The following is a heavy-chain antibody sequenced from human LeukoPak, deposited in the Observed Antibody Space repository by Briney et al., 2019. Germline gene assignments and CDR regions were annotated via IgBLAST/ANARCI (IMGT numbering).Heavy chain of an antibody. J-gene: IGHJ5*02. CDR3: ARDLLWFGEFEVDP. Sequence: SETLSLTCTVSGGSISSSSYYWGWIRQPPGKGLEWIGSINYSGSTYYNPSLKSRVTISVDTSKNQFSLKLSSVTAADTAVYHCARDLLWFGEFEVDPWGQGTLVTVSS. CDR2: INYSGST. V-gene: IGHV4-39*07. D-gene: IGHD3-10*01. CDR1: GGSISSSSYY.